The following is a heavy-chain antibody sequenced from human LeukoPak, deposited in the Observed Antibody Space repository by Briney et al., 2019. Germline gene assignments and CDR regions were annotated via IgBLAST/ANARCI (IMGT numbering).Heavy chain of an antibody. D-gene: IGHD1-1*01. V-gene: IGHV4-61*01. J-gene: IGHJ5*02. CDR2: ISYSGST. Sequence: SETLSLTCAVSGGSITTTSFYWGWIRQPPGKGLEWIGYISYSGSTNFNPSLKSRVTISVDTSKNQFSLKLSSVTAADTAVYYCAREGTAGTNLNWFDPWGQGTLVTVSS. CDR1: GGSITTTSFY. CDR3: AREGTAGTNLNWFDP.